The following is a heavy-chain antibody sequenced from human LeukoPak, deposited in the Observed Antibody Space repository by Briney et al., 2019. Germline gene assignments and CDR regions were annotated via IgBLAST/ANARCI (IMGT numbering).Heavy chain of an antibody. CDR3: ARGFYDYVWGSFRY. Sequence: PVKVACKASGPTFSSYALSGVRQAPGQRPEWMGGIIPIFGTANYAQKFQRRVTIIADESTSTAYMELSSLRSEGTAVYYCARGFYDYVWGSFRYWGQGTLVTVSS. CDR1: GPTFSSYA. CDR2: IIPIFGTA. D-gene: IGHD3-16*02. V-gene: IGHV1-69*13. J-gene: IGHJ4*02.